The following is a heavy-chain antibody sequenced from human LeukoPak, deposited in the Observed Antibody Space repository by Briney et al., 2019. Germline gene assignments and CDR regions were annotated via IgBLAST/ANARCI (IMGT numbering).Heavy chain of an antibody. D-gene: IGHD5-18*01. V-gene: IGHV4-34*01. J-gene: IGHJ6*02. CDR2: INHSGST. CDR1: GGSFSGYY. Sequence: PSETLSLTCAVYGGSFSGYYWSWIRQPPGKGLEWIGEINHSGSTNYNPSLKSRVTISVDTSKNQFSLKLSSVTAADTAVYYCARGYSYGQAYYYYGMDVWGQGTTVTVSS. CDR3: ARGYSYGQAYYYYGMDV.